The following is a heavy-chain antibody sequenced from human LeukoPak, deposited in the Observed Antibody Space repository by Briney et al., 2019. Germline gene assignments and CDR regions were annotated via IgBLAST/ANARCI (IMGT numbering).Heavy chain of an antibody. J-gene: IGHJ4*02. CDR3: ALTRSSGWWGNFDY. V-gene: IGHV4-59*01. CDR1: GGSISSYY. D-gene: IGHD6-19*01. Sequence: SETLSLTCTVSGGSISSYYWSWIRQPPGKGLEWIGYIYYSGSTNYNPSLKSRVTISVDTSKNQFSLKLSSVTAADTAVYYCALTRSSGWWGNFDYWGQGTLVTVFS. CDR2: IYYSGST.